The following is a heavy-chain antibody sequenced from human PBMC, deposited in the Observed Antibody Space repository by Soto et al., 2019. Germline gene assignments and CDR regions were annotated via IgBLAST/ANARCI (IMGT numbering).Heavy chain of an antibody. CDR2: FSLSGTT. Sequence: QVQLQESGPGLMKPSETLSLTCTVSGASITGSSYWSWIRQPAGKGLEWIGRFSLSGTTSYNPSLRSRVTMSADVSKNQFSLRLTSVTAADTALYYCARGMTPLGAPAWYYFDSWGQGTLVTVSS. J-gene: IGHJ4*02. CDR3: ARGMTPLGAPAWYYFDS. CDR1: GASITGSSY. V-gene: IGHV4-4*07. D-gene: IGHD2-15*01.